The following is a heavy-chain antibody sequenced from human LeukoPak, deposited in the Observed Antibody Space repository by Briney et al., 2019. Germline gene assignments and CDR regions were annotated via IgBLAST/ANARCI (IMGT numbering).Heavy chain of an antibody. V-gene: IGHV4-31*03. D-gene: IGHD6-19*01. CDR3: ARDSRSIAVAGQYWYFDL. CDR1: GGSISSGGNY. J-gene: IGHJ2*01. CDR2: IYYVGNT. Sequence: SQTLSLTCTVSGGSISSGGNYWSWLRQLPGKGLEWIGYIYYVGNTNYNPSLKSRLSMSVDTSKNQFSLKLSSVTAADTAVYYCARDSRSIAVAGQYWYFDLWGRGTLVTVSS.